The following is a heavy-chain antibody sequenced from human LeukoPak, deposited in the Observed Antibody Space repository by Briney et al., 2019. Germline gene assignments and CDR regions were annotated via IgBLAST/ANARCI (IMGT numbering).Heavy chain of an antibody. D-gene: IGHD3-9*01. V-gene: IGHV3-30*18. J-gene: IGHJ1*01. CDR3: AKSRYFDWLRTPAPEYFQH. Sequence: GRSLRLSCAASGFTFSSYGMHWVRQAPGKGLEWVAVISYDGSNKYYADSVKGRFTISRDNSKNTLYLQMNSLRAEDTAVYYCAKSRYFDWLRTPAPEYFQHWGQGTLVTVSS. CDR1: GFTFSSYG. CDR2: ISYDGSNK.